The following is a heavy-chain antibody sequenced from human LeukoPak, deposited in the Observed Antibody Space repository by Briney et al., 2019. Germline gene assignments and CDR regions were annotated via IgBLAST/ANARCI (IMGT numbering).Heavy chain of an antibody. J-gene: IGHJ4*02. CDR2: IKIKTDGGTT. CDR1: GFTFSNAW. Sequence: PGGSLRLSCAASGFTFSNAWMNWVRQAPGKGLEWVGRIKIKTDGGTTDYAAPVKGRFTISRDDSKNTLYLQMNSLKTEGTAVYYCTTVSRLVRYYFDYWGQGTLVTVSS. CDR3: TTVSRLVRYYFDY. D-gene: IGHD6-19*01. V-gene: IGHV3-15*07.